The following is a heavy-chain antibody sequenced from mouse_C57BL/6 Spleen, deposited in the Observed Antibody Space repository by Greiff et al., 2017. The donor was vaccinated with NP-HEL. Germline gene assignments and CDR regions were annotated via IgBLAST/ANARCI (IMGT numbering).Heavy chain of an antibody. Sequence: QVQLQQSGTELVKPGASVKLSCKASGYTFTSYWMHWVKQRPGQGLEWIGNINPSNGGTNYNEKFKGKATLTVAKSSHTAYMPLSSLTSEVSAVYYGARSSYYYGIGAYWGQGTLVTVSA. V-gene: IGHV1-53*01. J-gene: IGHJ3*01. CDR1: GYTFTSYW. D-gene: IGHD1-1*01. CDR2: INPSNGGT. CDR3: ARSSYYYGIGAY.